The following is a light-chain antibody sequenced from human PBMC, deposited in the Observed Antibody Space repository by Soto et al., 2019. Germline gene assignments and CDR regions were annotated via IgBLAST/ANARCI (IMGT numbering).Light chain of an antibody. CDR2: GAS. Sequence: DIQMTQSPSTLSASVGDRVTITCRASQNIDRWLAWYQQKPGKAPNLLIYGASSLESGVPSRFSGSGSGTEFTLTIRSLLPDDFATYYCQYYNSYPWTFGQGTKLEIK. CDR1: QNIDRW. J-gene: IGKJ1*01. V-gene: IGKV1-5*03. CDR3: QYYNSYPWT.